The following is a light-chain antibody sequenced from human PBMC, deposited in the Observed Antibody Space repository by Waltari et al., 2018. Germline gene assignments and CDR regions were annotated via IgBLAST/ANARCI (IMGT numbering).Light chain of an antibody. V-gene: IGLV2-14*01. J-gene: IGLJ2*01. CDR1: SSDVGGYNY. CDR3: SSYTSSSTPHVV. Sequence: QSALTQPASVSGSPGQSITISCTGTSSDVGGYNYVSWYQEHPGKDPKLMIYDVSKRPSGGANRFSGSKSGNTASLTISGLQAEDEADYYCSSYTSSSTPHVVFGGGTKLTVL. CDR2: DVS.